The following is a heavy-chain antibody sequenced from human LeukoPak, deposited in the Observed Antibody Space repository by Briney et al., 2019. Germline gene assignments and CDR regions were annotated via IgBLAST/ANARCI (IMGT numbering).Heavy chain of an antibody. CDR2: ISWISGSI. Sequence: PGGSLRLSCAASGFTFDDYAMHWVRQAPGKGLEWVSGISWISGSIDYADSVKVRITISRDNAKNSLYLQMNSLRAEDMALYYCAKDKSRFLEWLSFDYWGQGTLVTVSS. CDR1: GFTFDDYA. J-gene: IGHJ4*02. V-gene: IGHV3-9*03. CDR3: AKDKSRFLEWLSFDY. D-gene: IGHD3-3*01.